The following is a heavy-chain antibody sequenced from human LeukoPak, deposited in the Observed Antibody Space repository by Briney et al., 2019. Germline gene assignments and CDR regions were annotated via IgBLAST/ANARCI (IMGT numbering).Heavy chain of an antibody. CDR1: GGSISGYY. J-gene: IGHJ5*02. CDR2: IYTSGST. Sequence: SETLSLTCTVSGGSISGYYWTWIRQPDGKGLEWIGRIYTSGSTNYNPSLKSRVTMSVDTSKNQFSLKLSSVTAADTAVYYCARDPVYCTNGVCYTEYNWFDPWGQGTLVTVSS. V-gene: IGHV4-4*07. CDR3: ARDPVYCTNGVCYTEYNWFDP. D-gene: IGHD2-8*01.